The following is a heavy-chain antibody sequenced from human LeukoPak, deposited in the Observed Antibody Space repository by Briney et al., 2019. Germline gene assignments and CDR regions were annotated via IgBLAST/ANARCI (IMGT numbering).Heavy chain of an antibody. D-gene: IGHD1-26*01. CDR2: ISGSGGST. Sequence: GGSLRLSCAASGFTFSSYAMSWVRQAPGKGLEWVSAISGSGGSTYYADSVKGRFTISRDNSKNTLYLQMNSLRAGDTAVYYCAKDQGGLSAFDIWGQGTMVTVSS. CDR3: AKDQGGLSAFDI. V-gene: IGHV3-23*01. J-gene: IGHJ3*02. CDR1: GFTFSSYA.